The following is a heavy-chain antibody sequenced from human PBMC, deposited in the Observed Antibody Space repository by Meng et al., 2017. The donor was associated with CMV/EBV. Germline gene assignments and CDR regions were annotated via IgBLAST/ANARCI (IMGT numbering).Heavy chain of an antibody. CDR2: MYSGGRT. D-gene: IGHD3-22*01. Sequence: VSRNYMRWVRQAQGKGLEWVSVMYSGGRTYYADAVKGRFTISRDKSKNTLYLQMNSRRAEDTAVYYCARHQRIYYYDSSGLFPAVDYWGQGTLVTVSS. CDR3: ARHQRIYYYDSSGLFPAVDY. CDR1: VSRNY. J-gene: IGHJ4*02. V-gene: IGHV3-53*01.